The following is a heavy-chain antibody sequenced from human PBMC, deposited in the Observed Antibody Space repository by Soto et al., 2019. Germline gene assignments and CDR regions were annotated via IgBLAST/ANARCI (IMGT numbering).Heavy chain of an antibody. V-gene: IGHV4-59*01. CDR2: IYSSGST. J-gene: IGHJ4*01. CDR1: GGSISHYY. D-gene: IGHD2-8*01. Sequence: SEDLSLSCTVSGGSISHYYWNWFRQSPGKGLEWIGYIYSSGSTHYNPSLQNRVTISIDTSKNQVSLKVNSVTAADTAVYYCARYHRHGYGVYFFDFWAQGTPDTVSS. CDR3: ARYHRHGYGVYFFDF.